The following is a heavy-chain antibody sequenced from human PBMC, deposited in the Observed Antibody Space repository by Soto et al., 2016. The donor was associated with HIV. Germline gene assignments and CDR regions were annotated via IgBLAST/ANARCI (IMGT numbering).Heavy chain of an antibody. Sequence: QVQLVQSGAEVKKPGASVKVSCKASGYTFSDYGISWVRQAPGQGLEWMGWISAYNGNTNYAQKLQGRVTMTTDTSTSTAYMELRSLRSDDTAVYYCARDRRRYYDYVWGSPWGQGTLVTVSS. CDR3: ARDRRRYYDYVWGSP. J-gene: IGHJ5*02. V-gene: IGHV1-18*01. CDR2: ISAYNGNT. CDR1: GYTFSDYG. D-gene: IGHD3-16*01.